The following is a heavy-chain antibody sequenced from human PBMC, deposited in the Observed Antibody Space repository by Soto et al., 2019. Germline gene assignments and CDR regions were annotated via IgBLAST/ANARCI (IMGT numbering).Heavy chain of an antibody. D-gene: IGHD6-13*01. V-gene: IGHV3-74*01. CDR2: IDTSGHST. J-gene: IGHJ4*02. Sequence: PGGSLRLSCEASGFVFTNFWMDGVRHVPGKGLVWVARIDTSGHSTNYAESVKGRFTISRDNAKNTVSLQMNSLRVEDTGVYYCAKDSWYFDLWSQGSQVTVS. CDR1: GFVFTNFW. CDR3: AKDSWYFDL.